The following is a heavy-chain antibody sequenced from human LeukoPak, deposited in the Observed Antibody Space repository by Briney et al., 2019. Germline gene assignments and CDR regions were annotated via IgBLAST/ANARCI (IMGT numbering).Heavy chain of an antibody. CDR1: GGSFSGYY. D-gene: IGHD3-22*01. Sequence: KPSETLSLTCAVYGGSFSGYYWSWIRPPPGKGLEWIGEINHSGSTNYNPSLKSRVTISVDTSKNQFSLKLSSVTAADTAVYYCARDADGSKVFDYWGRGTLVTVSS. J-gene: IGHJ4*02. CDR2: INHSGST. CDR3: ARDADGSKVFDY. V-gene: IGHV4-34*01.